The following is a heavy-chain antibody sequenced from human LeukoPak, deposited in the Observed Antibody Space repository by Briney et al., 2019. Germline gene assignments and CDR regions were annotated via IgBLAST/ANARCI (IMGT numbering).Heavy chain of an antibody. V-gene: IGHV4-4*07. CDR2: IYTSGST. J-gene: IGHJ3*02. D-gene: IGHD1-1*01. CDR3: ARVPYDGAFDI. Sequence: XXXXXXXXXEWIGRIYTSGSTNYNPSLKSRVTMSVDTSKNQFSLKLSSVTAADTAVYYCARVPYDGAFDIWGQGTMVTVSS.